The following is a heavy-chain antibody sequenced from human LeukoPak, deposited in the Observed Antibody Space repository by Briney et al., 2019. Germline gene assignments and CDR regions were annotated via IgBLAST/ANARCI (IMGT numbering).Heavy chain of an antibody. V-gene: IGHV3-21*01. D-gene: IGHD2-21*02. CDR1: GFTFSNYA. Sequence: PGGSLRLSCAASGFTFSNYAMNWVRQAPGQGLEWVSSISSSSSYIYYADSVKGRFTISRDNAKNSLYLQMNSLRAEDTAVYYCASFGAYCGGDCYSSGFYFDYWGQGTLVTVSS. J-gene: IGHJ4*02. CDR3: ASFGAYCGGDCYSSGFYFDY. CDR2: ISSSSSYI.